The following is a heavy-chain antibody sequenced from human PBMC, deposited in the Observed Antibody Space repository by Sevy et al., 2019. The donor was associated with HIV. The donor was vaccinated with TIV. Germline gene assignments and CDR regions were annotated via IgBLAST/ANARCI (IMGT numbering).Heavy chain of an antibody. J-gene: IGHJ4*01. CDR3: ARDGGYSIKWYPLY. CDR2: ISYEGTET. CDR1: GFAFSSHA. D-gene: IGHD6-13*01. V-gene: IGHV3-30-3*01. Sequence: GGSLRLSCAASGFAFSSHAMHWVRQAPGKGLEWVAVISYEGTETFYAASVEGRFTISRDNSKNRLSLQINSLRPEDTAVYFCARDGGYSIKWYPLYWGHGTLVTASS.